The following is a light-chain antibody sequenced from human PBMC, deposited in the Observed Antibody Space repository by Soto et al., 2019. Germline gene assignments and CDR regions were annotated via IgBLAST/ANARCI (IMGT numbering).Light chain of an antibody. J-gene: IGKJ4*01. V-gene: IGKV1-27*01. CDR2: GAS. Sequence: DIQMTQSPPSLSAFVGDRVTITCRASQRISNHLAWYQQKPGKVPKLLTYGASTLQSGVPSRFSGSGSGADFTLTISSLQPEDVATYYCQEYNIAPLTFGGGTKVDIK. CDR1: QRISNH. CDR3: QEYNIAPLT.